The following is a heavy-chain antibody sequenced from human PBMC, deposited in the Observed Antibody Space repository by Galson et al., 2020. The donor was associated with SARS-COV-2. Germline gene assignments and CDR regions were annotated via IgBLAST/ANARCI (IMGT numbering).Heavy chain of an antibody. Sequence: GSLRLSCAASGFTFSSYAMHWVRQAPGKGLEWVAVISYDGSNKYYADSVKGRFTISRDNSKNTLYLQMNSLRAEDTAVYYCAREGPHGVAFDIWGQGTMVTVSS. CDR2: ISYDGSNK. V-gene: IGHV3-30-3*01. D-gene: IGHD4-17*01. CDR3: AREGPHGVAFDI. CDR1: GFTFSSYA. J-gene: IGHJ3*02.